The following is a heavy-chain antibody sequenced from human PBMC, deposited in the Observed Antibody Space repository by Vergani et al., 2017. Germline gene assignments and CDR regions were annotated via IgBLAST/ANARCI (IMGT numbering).Heavy chain of an antibody. Sequence: QVQLQESGPGLVKPSETLSLTCTVSGGSISSYYWSWIRQPPGKGLEWIGYIYYSGSTNYNPSLKSRVPISVDTSKNQFSLKLSSVTAADTAVYYCAREYPGEAHFDYWGQGTLVTVSS. J-gene: IGHJ4*02. V-gene: IGHV4-59*01. CDR2: IYYSGST. CDR3: AREYPGEAHFDY. D-gene: IGHD1-26*01. CDR1: GGSISSYY.